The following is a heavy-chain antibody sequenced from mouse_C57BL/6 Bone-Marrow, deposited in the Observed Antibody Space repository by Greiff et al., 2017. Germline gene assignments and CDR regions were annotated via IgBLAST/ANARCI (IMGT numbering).Heavy chain of an antibody. CDR3: ATRATIVTTRGVAY. Sequence: EVHLVESGGGLVKPGGSLKLSCAASGFTFSSYAMSWVRQTPEKRLEWVATISDGGSYTYYPDNVKGRFTISRDNAKNNLYLQMSHLKSEDTAMYYCATRATIVTTRGVAYWGQGTLVTVSA. D-gene: IGHD2-5*01. V-gene: IGHV5-4*01. CDR2: ISDGGSYT. CDR1: GFTFSSYA. J-gene: IGHJ3*01.